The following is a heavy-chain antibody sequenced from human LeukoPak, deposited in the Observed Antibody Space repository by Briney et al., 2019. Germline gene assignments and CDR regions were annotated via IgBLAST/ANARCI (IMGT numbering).Heavy chain of an antibody. V-gene: IGHV4-34*01. CDR3: ARGGWELPQAY. Sequence: SETLSLTCAVYGRSFSGYYWSWIRQPPGKGLEWIGEINHSGSTNYNPSLKSRVTISVDTSKNQFSLKLSSVTAADTAVYYCARGGWELPQAYWGQGTLVTVSS. CDR2: INHSGST. D-gene: IGHD1-26*01. J-gene: IGHJ4*02. CDR1: GRSFSGYY.